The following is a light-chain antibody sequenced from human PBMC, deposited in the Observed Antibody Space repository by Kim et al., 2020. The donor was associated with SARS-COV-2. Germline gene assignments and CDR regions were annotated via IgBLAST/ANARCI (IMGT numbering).Light chain of an antibody. V-gene: IGLV1-47*01. CDR2: RNN. Sequence: GQRVTISCSGRSSNIGSTFVYWYQHLPGTAPKLLIYRNNQRPSGVPDRFSGSKSGTSASLAISGLRSEDEADYYCASWDDSLSGVLFGGGTQLTVL. CDR1: SSNIGSTF. CDR3: ASWDDSLSGVL. J-gene: IGLJ2*01.